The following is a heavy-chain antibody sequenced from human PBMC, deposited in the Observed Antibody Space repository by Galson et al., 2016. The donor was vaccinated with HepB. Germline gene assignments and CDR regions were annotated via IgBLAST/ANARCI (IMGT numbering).Heavy chain of an antibody. CDR3: ARGDIVGAIFDY. D-gene: IGHD1-26*01. CDR1: GFTFSSYS. CDR2: ISSSSSYI. Sequence: SLRLSCAASGFTFSSYSMNWVRQAPGKGLEGVSSISSSSSYIYYADSVKGRFTISRDNAKNSLYLQMNSRRAQDTAVYYCARGDIVGAIFDYWGQGTLVTVSS. V-gene: IGHV3-21*01. J-gene: IGHJ4*02.